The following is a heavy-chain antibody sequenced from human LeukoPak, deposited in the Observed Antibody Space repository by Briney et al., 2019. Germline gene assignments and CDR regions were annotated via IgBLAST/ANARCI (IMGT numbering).Heavy chain of an antibody. CDR3: ARLSGTAVVTLGWFDH. CDR2: VYYSGST. CDR1: GGSIGSYY. J-gene: IGHJ5*02. D-gene: IGHD4-23*01. V-gene: IGHV4-59*01. Sequence: SETLSLTCTVSGGSIGSYYWSWIRQPPGKGLEWIGYVYYSGSTSYNPSLKSRVTISVDTSKNQFSLKLSSVTAADTAVHYCARLSGTAVVTLGWFDHWGQGTLVTVSS.